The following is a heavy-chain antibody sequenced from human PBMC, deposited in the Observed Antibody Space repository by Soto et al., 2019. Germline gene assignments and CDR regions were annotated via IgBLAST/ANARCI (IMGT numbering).Heavy chain of an antibody. CDR1: GFTFSDHY. CDR2: TRNKANSYTT. Sequence: EVQLVESGGGLVQPGGSLRLSCAASGFTFSDHYMDWVRQAPGKGLEWVGRTRNKANSYTTEYAASVKGRFTISRDDSKNSLYLQMNSLKTEDTAVYYCAITRLYAFDIWGQRTMVTVSS. J-gene: IGHJ3*02. D-gene: IGHD1-20*01. V-gene: IGHV3-72*01. CDR3: AITRLYAFDI.